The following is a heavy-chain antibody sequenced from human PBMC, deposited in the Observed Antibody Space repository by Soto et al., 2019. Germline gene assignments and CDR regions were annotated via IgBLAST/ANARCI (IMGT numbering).Heavy chain of an antibody. Sequence: PSETLSLTCTVSGGSISSSSYYWGWIRQPPGKGLEWTGSIYYSGSTYYNPSLKSRVTISVDTSKNQFSLKLSSVTAADTAVYYCARLDCSSTGCFLGPPRWFAPWGQGTLVTVSS. D-gene: IGHD2-2*01. V-gene: IGHV4-39*01. J-gene: IGHJ5*02. CDR3: ARLDCSSTGCFLGPPRWFAP. CDR1: GGSISSSSYY. CDR2: IYYSGST.